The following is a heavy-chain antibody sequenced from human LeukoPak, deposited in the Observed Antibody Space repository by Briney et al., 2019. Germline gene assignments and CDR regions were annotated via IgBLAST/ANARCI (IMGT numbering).Heavy chain of an antibody. CDR3: ARDSTYYYGSGSYGFDY. D-gene: IGHD3-10*01. CDR2: IIPIFGTA. Sequence: SVKVSCKAPGGTFSSYAISWVRQAPGQGLEWMGGIIPIFGTANYAQKFQGRVTITTDESTSTAYMELSSLRSEDTAVYYCARDSTYYYGSGSYGFDYWGQGTLVTVSS. CDR1: GGTFSSYA. V-gene: IGHV1-69*05. J-gene: IGHJ4*02.